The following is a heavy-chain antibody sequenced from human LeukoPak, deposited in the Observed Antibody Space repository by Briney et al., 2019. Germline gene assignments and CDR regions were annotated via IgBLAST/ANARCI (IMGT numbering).Heavy chain of an antibody. CDR3: AREDTAGLGC. CDR2: IIPIFGTA. CDR1: GGTFSSYA. D-gene: IGHD4-17*01. J-gene: IGHJ4*02. V-gene: IGHV1-69*13. Sequence: GASVKVSCKASGGTFSSYAISWVRQAPGQGLEWMGGIIPIFGTANYAQKFQGRVTITADESTSTAYMELSSLRSEDTAVYYCAREDTAGLGCWGQGTLVTVSS.